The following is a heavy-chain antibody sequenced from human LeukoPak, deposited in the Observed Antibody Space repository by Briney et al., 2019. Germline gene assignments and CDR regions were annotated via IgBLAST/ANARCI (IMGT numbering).Heavy chain of an antibody. Sequence: GGSLRLSCAASGFTFSSCGFNWVRQAPGRGLEWVSSIGPTGTDRYYADSVRGRFTISRDNDKNSMYLQMDSLRDEDTAVCYSATEAMGRHYDYWGQGTLLTVSS. CDR3: ATEAMGRHYDY. CDR2: IGPTGTDR. V-gene: IGHV3-21*01. J-gene: IGHJ4*02. CDR1: GFTFSSCG.